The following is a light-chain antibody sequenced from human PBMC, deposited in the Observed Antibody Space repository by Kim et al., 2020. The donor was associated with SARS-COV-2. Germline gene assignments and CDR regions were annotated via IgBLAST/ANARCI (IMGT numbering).Light chain of an antibody. Sequence: DIQMTQSPSSLSASVGDRVTITCRASQGISIYLAWYQQKPGKVPKLLMYASTLQSGVLSRFSGSGSGTEFTLTISSLQPEDVATYYCQKYNGAPWTFGQGTKVDIK. V-gene: IGKV1-27*01. CDR1: QGISIY. J-gene: IGKJ1*01. CDR3: QKYNGAPWT. CDR2: AS.